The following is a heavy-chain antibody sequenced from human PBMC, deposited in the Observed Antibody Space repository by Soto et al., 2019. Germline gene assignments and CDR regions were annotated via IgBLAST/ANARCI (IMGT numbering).Heavy chain of an antibody. J-gene: IGHJ6*02. CDR3: ARDNPDLWCGRGIPNYYYYGMDV. D-gene: IGHD3-10*01. CDR1: GGSISGYY. V-gene: IGHV4-59*01. Sequence: SETLSLTCTISGGSISGYYWSWIRQPPGKGLEWIGYIYYSGSTNYNPSLKSRVTISVDTSKNQFSLKLNSVTAADTAVYYCARDNPDLWCGRGIPNYYYYGMDVWGQGTTVTVSS. CDR2: IYYSGST.